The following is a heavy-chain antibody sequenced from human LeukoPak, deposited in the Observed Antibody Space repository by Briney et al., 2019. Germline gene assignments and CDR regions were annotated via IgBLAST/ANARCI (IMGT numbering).Heavy chain of an antibody. CDR1: GFTFSSYA. D-gene: IGHD3-16*01. Sequence: GGSLRLSCAASGFTFSSYAMSWVRQAPGKGLEWVSTISGSGDSTYYADSVKGRFTISRDNSKNTLYLQMNSLRAEDTAVYYCAKLLIWGGDPHDYWGQGTLVTVSS. CDR2: ISGSGDST. CDR3: AKLLIWGGDPHDY. J-gene: IGHJ4*02. V-gene: IGHV3-23*01.